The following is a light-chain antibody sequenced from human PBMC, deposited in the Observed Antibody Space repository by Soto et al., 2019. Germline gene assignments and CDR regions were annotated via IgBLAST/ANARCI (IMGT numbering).Light chain of an antibody. CDR1: SSDVGGYNY. Sequence: QSVLTQPASVSGSPGQSITISCTGTSSDVGGYNYVSWYQQHPGKAPKLMIYDVSNRPSGVSNRFSGSKPGNTASLTISGLQAEDEADYYCSSYTSGSTLYVFGTGTKVTVL. CDR3: SSYTSGSTLYV. CDR2: DVS. V-gene: IGLV2-14*01. J-gene: IGLJ1*01.